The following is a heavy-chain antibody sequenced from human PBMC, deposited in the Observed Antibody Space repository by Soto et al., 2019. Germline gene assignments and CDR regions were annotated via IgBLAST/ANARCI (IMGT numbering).Heavy chain of an antibody. CDR3: ARDSCSGGSCYSGFDY. Sequence: GGSLRLSCAASGFTFSSYWMHWVRQAPGKGLVWVSRIKCDGSSTYYADSVKGRFTISRDNSKNTLYLQMNSLRAEDTAVYYCARDSCSGGSCYSGFDYWGQGTLVTSPQ. CDR1: GFTFSSYW. V-gene: IGHV3-74*01. D-gene: IGHD2-15*01. CDR2: IKCDGSST. J-gene: IGHJ4*02.